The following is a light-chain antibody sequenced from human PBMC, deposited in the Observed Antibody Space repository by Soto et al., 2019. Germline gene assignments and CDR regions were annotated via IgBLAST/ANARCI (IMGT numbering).Light chain of an antibody. Sequence: EIVLTQSPATLSLSPGERATLSCRASQSVSTYLAWYQQKPGQAPRLLIYDASRRATGIPARFSGSGSGTDFTLTISSVEPEDFAVYFCQQRTNWPPEVTFGPGTKVDIK. CDR2: DAS. J-gene: IGKJ3*01. V-gene: IGKV3-11*01. CDR1: QSVSTY. CDR3: QQRTNWPPEVT.